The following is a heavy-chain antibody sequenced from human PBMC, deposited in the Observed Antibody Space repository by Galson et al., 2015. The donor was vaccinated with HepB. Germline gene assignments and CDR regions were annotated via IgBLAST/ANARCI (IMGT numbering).Heavy chain of an antibody. CDR3: ARDSGWYFGL. Sequence: SLRLSCAASGFTFSPYAMHWVRQAPGKGLEWVGIISYDGSHQYYGDSVKGRFTISRDNSKNTLYLQMHSLRGTDTAVYYCARDSGWYFGLWGRGTLVTVSS. CDR2: ISYDGSHQ. J-gene: IGHJ2*01. D-gene: IGHD3-10*01. CDR1: GFTFSPYA. V-gene: IGHV3-30*03.